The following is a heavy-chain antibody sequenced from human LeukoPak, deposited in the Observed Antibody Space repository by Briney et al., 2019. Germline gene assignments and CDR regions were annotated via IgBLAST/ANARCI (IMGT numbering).Heavy chain of an antibody. CDR2: IVVGSGNT. CDR3: AAGNSYGAPTDAFDI. V-gene: IGHV1-58*02. Sequence: GTSVKVSCKASGFTFTTSAMQWVRRARGQRLEWIGWIVVGSGNTNYAQKFQEGVTITRDISTSTAYMELSSLRSEDTAVYYCAAGNSYGAPTDAFDIWGQGTMVTVSS. CDR1: GFTFTTSA. J-gene: IGHJ3*02. D-gene: IGHD4-17*01.